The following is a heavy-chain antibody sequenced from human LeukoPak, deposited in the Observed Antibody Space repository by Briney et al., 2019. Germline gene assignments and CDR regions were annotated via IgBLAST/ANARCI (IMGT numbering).Heavy chain of an antibody. CDR3: ARDFSAQVPVTIHDNWFDP. D-gene: IGHD2-2*01. CDR2: IRQDGSEK. Sequence: GGSLRFSCAASGFTFRSYWMSWLRQAPGKGPEWVANIRQDGSEKYYMDSVKGRFTISRDNAKKSLYLQMNSLRADDTAMYYCARDFSAQVPVTIHDNWFDPWGRGTLVIVSS. CDR1: GFTFRSYW. J-gene: IGHJ5*02. V-gene: IGHV3-7*01.